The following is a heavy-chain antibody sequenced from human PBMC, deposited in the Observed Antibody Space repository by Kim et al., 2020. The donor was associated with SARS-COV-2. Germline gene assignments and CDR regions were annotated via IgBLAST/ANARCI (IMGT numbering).Heavy chain of an antibody. CDR2: ISYDGSNK. V-gene: IGHV3-33*05. CDR3: ARDMSYYYYYGMDV. Sequence: GGSLRLSCAASGFTFSSYGMHWVRQAPGKGLEWVAVISYDGSNKYYADSVKGRFTISRDNSKNTLYLQMNSLRAEDTAVYYCARDMSYYYYYGMDVWGQGTTVTV. D-gene: IGHD3-10*02. J-gene: IGHJ6*02. CDR1: GFTFSSYG.